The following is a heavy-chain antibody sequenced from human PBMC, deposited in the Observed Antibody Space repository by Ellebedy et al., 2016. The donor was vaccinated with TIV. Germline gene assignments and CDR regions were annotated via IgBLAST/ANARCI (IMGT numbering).Heavy chain of an antibody. D-gene: IGHD6-13*01. CDR2: IPVGGNT. CDR3: VRDTSESSGWSFDF. CDR1: GFTVSNDY. Sequence: PGGSLRLSCAASGFTVSNDYLSWVRHAPGKGREWVSTIPVGGNTFYADSLKGRFTISRDNSQNTVYLQMDTLRAEDTAVYYCVRDTSESSGWSFDFWGQGTRVTVSS. J-gene: IGHJ4*02. V-gene: IGHV3-66*01.